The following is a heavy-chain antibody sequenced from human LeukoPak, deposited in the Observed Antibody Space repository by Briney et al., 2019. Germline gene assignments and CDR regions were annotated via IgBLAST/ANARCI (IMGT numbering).Heavy chain of an antibody. CDR3: AKRISSGWSYYFDY. CDR1: GYTFTGYY. D-gene: IGHD6-19*01. Sequence: GASVKVSCKASGYTFTGYYMHWVRQAPGQGLEWMGWINPNSGGTNYAQKFQSRVTMTRDTSISTAYMELSRLRAEDTAVYYCAKRISSGWSYYFDYWGQGTLVTVSS. CDR2: INPNSGGT. V-gene: IGHV1-2*02. J-gene: IGHJ4*02.